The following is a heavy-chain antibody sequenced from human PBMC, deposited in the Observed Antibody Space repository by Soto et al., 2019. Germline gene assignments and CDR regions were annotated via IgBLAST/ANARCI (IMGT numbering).Heavy chain of an antibody. CDR3: AKGRGGSGSLTPRGYF. CDR1: GFTFNNYA. J-gene: IGHJ4*02. D-gene: IGHD3-10*01. V-gene: IGHV3-23*01. Sequence: EVQLLESGGGLVQPGGSLRLSCAASGFTFNNYAMTWVRQAPGKGLEWVSAISGGGDTTSYADPVKGRFTVSRDGSKNTLYLQMSSLRAEDTALYYCAKGRGGSGSLTPRGYFWGQGTLVTVSS. CDR2: ISGGGDTT.